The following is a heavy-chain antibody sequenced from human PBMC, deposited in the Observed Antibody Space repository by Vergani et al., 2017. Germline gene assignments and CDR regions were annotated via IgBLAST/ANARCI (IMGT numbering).Heavy chain of an antibody. J-gene: IGHJ4*02. Sequence: EVQLLESGGGLVQPGGSLRLSCAASGFTFSSYAMSWVRRAPGKGLEWVSAISGSGGSTYYADSVKGWFTISRDNSKNTLYLQMNSLRAEDTAVYYCAKSSGSYYPVRNWGQGTLVTVSS. CDR1: GFTFSSYA. D-gene: IGHD1-26*01. CDR2: ISGSGGST. V-gene: IGHV3-23*01. CDR3: AKSSGSYYPVRN.